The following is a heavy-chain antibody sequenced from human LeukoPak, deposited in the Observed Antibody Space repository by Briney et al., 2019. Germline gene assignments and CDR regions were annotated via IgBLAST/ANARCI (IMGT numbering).Heavy chain of an antibody. Sequence: ASVKVSCKVSGYTLTELSMHWVRQAPGKGLEWMGGFDPEDGDTIYAQKFQGRVTMTEDTSTDTAYMELSSLRSEDTAVYYCATDLAAAGTCDYWGQGTLVTVSS. CDR2: FDPEDGDT. J-gene: IGHJ4*02. CDR3: ATDLAAAGTCDY. CDR1: GYTLTELS. V-gene: IGHV1-24*01. D-gene: IGHD6-13*01.